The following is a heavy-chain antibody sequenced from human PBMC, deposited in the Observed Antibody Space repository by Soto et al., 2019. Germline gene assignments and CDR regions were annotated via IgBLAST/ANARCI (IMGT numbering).Heavy chain of an antibody. J-gene: IGHJ6*02. Sequence: SETLSLTCTVSGGSISSYYWSWIRQPPGKGLEWIGYIYYSGSTNYNPSLKSRVTISVDTSKNQFSLKLSSVTAADTAVYYCARLRLAYGMDVWGQGTTVTVSS. CDR2: IYYSGST. V-gene: IGHV4-59*01. CDR1: GGSISSYY. CDR3: ARLRLAYGMDV.